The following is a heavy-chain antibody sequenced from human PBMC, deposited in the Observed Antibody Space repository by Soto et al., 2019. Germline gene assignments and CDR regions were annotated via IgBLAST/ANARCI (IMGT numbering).Heavy chain of an antibody. CDR2: ISSSGSTI. J-gene: IGHJ6*03. Sequence: GGSLRLSCAASGFTFSSYSMSWIRQAPGKELEWVSYISSSGSTIYYADSVKGRFTISRDNAKNSLYLQMNSLRAEDTAVYYCARTMVRGVMTLQHYYYMDVWGKGTTVTVSS. CDR1: GFTFSSYS. D-gene: IGHD3-10*01. CDR3: ARTMVRGVMTLQHYYYMDV. V-gene: IGHV3-48*04.